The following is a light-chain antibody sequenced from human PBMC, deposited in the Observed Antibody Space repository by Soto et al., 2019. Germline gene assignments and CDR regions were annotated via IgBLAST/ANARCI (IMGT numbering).Light chain of an antibody. V-gene: IGLV2-14*01. Sequence: QSALTQPASVSGSPGQSITISCTGTSSDVGSYNYVSWYQQHPGKAPKVIIYDVSNRPSGVSNRFTGSKSGNTASLSISGLQAEDEADYYCSSYTGSSTWVFGGGTKDRP. CDR2: DVS. J-gene: IGLJ2*01. CDR3: SSYTGSSTWV. CDR1: SSDVGSYNY.